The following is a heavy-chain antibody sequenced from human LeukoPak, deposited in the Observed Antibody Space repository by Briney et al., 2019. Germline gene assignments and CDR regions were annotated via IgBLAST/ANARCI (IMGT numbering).Heavy chain of an antibody. CDR3: ARDLFYDSSGYYGY. CDR1: GFTFSDYY. CDR2: ISSSGSTI. Sequence: PGGSLRLSCAASGFTFSDYYMSWIRQAPGKGLEWVSYISSSGSTIYYADSVKGRFTISRDNAKNSLYLQMNSLRAEDTAAYYCARDLFYDSSGYYGYWGQGTLVTVSS. V-gene: IGHV3-11*01. J-gene: IGHJ4*02. D-gene: IGHD3-22*01.